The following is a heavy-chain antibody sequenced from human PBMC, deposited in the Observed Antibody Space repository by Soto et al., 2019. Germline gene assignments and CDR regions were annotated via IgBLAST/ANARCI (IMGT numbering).Heavy chain of an antibody. D-gene: IGHD2-21*02. CDR3: AREDDGGDRDYYGLDV. Sequence: QVQLQQSGPGLVKPSQTLSLTCTVSGGSISYEYYHWNWIRQSPGKGLEGIGYIHYSGSISYNPSFKSRVTISVDTSKNQFSLQLSSVTAADTAVYFCAREDDGGDRDYYGLDVWGQGTTVTVSS. V-gene: IGHV4-30-4*08. CDR1: GGSISYEYYH. J-gene: IGHJ6*02. CDR2: IHYSGSI.